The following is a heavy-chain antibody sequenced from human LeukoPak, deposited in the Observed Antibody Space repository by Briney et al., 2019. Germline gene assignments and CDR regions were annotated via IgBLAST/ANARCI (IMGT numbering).Heavy chain of an antibody. CDR2: IYTSGST. D-gene: IGHD2-2*01. CDR1: GVSISSYY. Sequence: SETLSLTCTGSGVSISSYYWSWIRQPAGKGLEWIGRIYTSGSTNYNPSLKSRVTMSVDTSKNQFSLKLSSVTAADTAVYYCARGVVPAAINWFDPWGQGTLVTVSS. CDR3: ARGVVPAAINWFDP. V-gene: IGHV4-4*07. J-gene: IGHJ5*02.